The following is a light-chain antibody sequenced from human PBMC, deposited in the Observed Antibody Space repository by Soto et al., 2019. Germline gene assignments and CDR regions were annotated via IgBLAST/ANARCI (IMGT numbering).Light chain of an antibody. CDR1: SSNIGRNT. Sequence: QSVLTQPPSASGTPGQRVTISCSRSSSNIGRNTVNWYQQFPGTAPKLLIYSNNQRPSGVPDRFSGSKSGTSASLAISGLQSEDEAYYYCGAWDDSLKGGVFGGGTKLTVL. J-gene: IGLJ3*02. CDR3: GAWDDSLKGGV. V-gene: IGLV1-44*01. CDR2: SNN.